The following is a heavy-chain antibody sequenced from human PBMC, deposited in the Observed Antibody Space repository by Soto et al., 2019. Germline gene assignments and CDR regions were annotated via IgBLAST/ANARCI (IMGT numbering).Heavy chain of an antibody. CDR3: SPLAVPGRGEHY. D-gene: IGHD6-19*01. CDR2: IYYGGST. Sequence: QLQLQESGPGLVKPSETLSLTCTVSGGSISSGGYYWGWIRQPPGKGLEWIGSIYYGGSTYYNPSLKSRVTISVAPTKNEFSLKLSSVTAADTAVYYCSPLAVPGRGEHYWGQGTLVTVSS. CDR1: GGSISSGGYY. V-gene: IGHV4-39*01. J-gene: IGHJ4*02.